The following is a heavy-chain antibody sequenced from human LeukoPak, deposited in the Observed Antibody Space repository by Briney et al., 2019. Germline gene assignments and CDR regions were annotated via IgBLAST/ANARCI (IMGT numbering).Heavy chain of an antibody. V-gene: IGHV4-39*07. J-gene: IGHJ5*02. Sequence: SETLSLTCTVSGGSTSSSSYYWGWIRQPPGKGLEWIGSFSYTMNTYYNPSLKSRVTISVDTSKNQFSLKLSSVNAADTAVYYCARSFYYYGSGSYFGGPNWFDPWGQGTLVTVSS. CDR2: FSYTMNT. CDR1: GGSTSSSSYY. CDR3: ARSFYYYGSGSYFGGPNWFDP. D-gene: IGHD3-10*01.